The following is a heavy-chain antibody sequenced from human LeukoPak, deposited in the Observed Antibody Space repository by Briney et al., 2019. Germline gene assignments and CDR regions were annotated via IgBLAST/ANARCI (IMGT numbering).Heavy chain of an antibody. CDR1: GFTFSSYA. CDR2: ISGSGGST. CDR3: AKEGTYYYGSGSLFDY. J-gene: IGHJ4*02. V-gene: IGHV3-23*01. Sequence: GGSLRLXCAASGFTFSSYAMSWVRQAPGKGLEWVSAISGSGGSTYYADSVKGRFTISRDNSKNTLYLQMNSLRAEDTAVYYCAKEGTYYYGSGSLFDYWGQGTLVTVSS. D-gene: IGHD3-10*01.